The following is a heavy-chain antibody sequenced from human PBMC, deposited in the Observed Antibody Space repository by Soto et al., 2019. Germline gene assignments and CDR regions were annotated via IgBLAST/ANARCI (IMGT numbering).Heavy chain of an antibody. J-gene: IGHJ5*02. V-gene: IGHV4-4*07. D-gene: IGHD3-16*02. CDR2: IYASGTT. CDR3: VKNYRSDGPGWFDP. CDR1: GGSVRGSH. Sequence: SETLSLTCIVSGGSVRGSHWRWIRQSAAKGLEWIGRIYASGTTNYNPSLKSRVTMSVDTSRNQFSLNVKSVTAADAALYYCVKNYRSDGPGWFDPWGQGIQVT.